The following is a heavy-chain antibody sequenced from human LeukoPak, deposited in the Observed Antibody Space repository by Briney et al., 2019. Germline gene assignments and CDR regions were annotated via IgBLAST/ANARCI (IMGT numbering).Heavy chain of an antibody. CDR2: ISGSGGST. V-gene: IGHV3-23*01. CDR1: GFTFSSYA. CDR3: AKASGLVPWLVLGGTFDY. Sequence: GGSLILSCAASGFTFSSYAMSWVRQAPEKGLEWGSAISGSGGSTYYADSVKGRFTISRDNSKNTLYLQMNSLRAEDTAVYYCAKASGLVPWLVLGGTFDYWGQGTLVTVSS. J-gene: IGHJ4*02. D-gene: IGHD6-19*01.